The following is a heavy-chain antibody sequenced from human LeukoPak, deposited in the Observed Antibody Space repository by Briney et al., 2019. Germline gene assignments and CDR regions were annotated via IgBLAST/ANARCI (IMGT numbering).Heavy chain of an antibody. Sequence: PGGSLRLSCAASGFTFSSYAMSWVRQAPGKGLEWVSAISGSGGSTYYADSVKGRFTISRDNSKNTLYLQMNSLRAEDTAVYYCAINKEVVVAATGTFDYWGQGTLVTVSP. J-gene: IGHJ4*02. CDR2: ISGSGGST. V-gene: IGHV3-23*01. D-gene: IGHD2-15*01. CDR1: GFTFSSYA. CDR3: AINKEVVVAATGTFDY.